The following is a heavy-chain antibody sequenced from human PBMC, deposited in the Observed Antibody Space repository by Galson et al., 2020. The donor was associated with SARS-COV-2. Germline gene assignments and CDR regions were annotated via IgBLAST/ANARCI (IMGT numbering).Heavy chain of an antibody. CDR1: GYTLTELS. D-gene: IGHD2-2*02. CDR2: FDPEDGET. Sequence: ASVKVSCKVSGYTLTELSMHWVRQAPGKGLKWMGGFDPEDGETIYAQKFQGRVTMTEDTSTDPAYMELSSLRSEDTAVYYCATGRVVPAAIPRDYWFDPWGQGTLVTVSS. V-gene: IGHV1-24*01. CDR3: ATGRVVPAAIPRDYWFDP. J-gene: IGHJ5*02.